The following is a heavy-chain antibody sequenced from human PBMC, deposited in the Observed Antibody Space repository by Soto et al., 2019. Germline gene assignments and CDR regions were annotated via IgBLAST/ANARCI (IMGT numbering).Heavy chain of an antibody. CDR2: ISAYDGNT. Sequence: QVHLVQSGDEVRKPGASVKVSCKASGYTFSSYGVSWVRQAPGQGLEWMGWISAYDGNTNYAKKLQGRDNMTTDTSTRTAYMELRSLRSDDTAVYYCARVGGATVDYYYYYLDVWGKGTTVTVS. J-gene: IGHJ6*03. CDR3: ARVGGATVDYYYYYLDV. V-gene: IGHV1-18*01. CDR1: GYTFSSYG. D-gene: IGHD4-4*01.